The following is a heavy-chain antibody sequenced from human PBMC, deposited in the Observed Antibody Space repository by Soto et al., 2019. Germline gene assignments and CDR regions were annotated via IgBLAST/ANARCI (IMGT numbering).Heavy chain of an antibody. V-gene: IGHV3-30-3*01. CDR1: GFTFRTYA. D-gene: IGHD3-3*01. Sequence: QVLLVESGGGVVQPGGSLRLSCEASGFTFRTYAMHWVRQAPGKGLEWVAVISYDGTNKYYADSVRGRFTISRDNSKNSLYLQLNTLRPEDTAVYYCARGDICCGSWTGLQAYCGQGTLVTVSS. CDR2: ISYDGTNK. J-gene: IGHJ4*02. CDR3: ARGDICCGSWTGLQAY.